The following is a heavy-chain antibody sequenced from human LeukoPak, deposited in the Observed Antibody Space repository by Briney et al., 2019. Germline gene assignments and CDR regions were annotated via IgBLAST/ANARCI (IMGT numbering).Heavy chain of an antibody. CDR1: GGSFSGNY. J-gene: IGHJ4*02. Sequence: SETLSLTCAVYGGSFSGNYWNWIRQPPGKGLEWIGEINHSGSTNYNPSLKSRVTISVDTSKNQFSLKLSSVTAADTAVYYCARIEPGRLGFDYWGQGTLVTVSS. D-gene: IGHD3-16*01. V-gene: IGHV4-34*01. CDR2: INHSGST. CDR3: ARIEPGRLGFDY.